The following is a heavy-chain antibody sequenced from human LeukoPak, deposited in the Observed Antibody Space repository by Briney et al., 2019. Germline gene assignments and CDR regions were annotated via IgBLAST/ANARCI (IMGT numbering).Heavy chain of an antibody. V-gene: IGHV4-34*01. CDR1: GGSFSGYY. CDR3: ARGRGLLLWFGELFDY. D-gene: IGHD3-10*01. J-gene: IGHJ4*02. CDR2: INHSGST. Sequence: PSETLSLTCAVYGGSFSGYYWSWIRQPPGKGLEWIGEINHSGSTNYNPSLKSRVTISADTSKNQFSLKLSSVTAADTAVYYCARGRGLLLWFGELFDYWGQGTLVTVSS.